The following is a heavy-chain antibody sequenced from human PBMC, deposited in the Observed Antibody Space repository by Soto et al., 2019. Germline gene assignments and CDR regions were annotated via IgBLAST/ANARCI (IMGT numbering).Heavy chain of an antibody. CDR2: IIPIFGTA. D-gene: IGHD4-17*01. J-gene: IGHJ5*02. V-gene: IGHV1-69*13. CDR1: GGTFSSYA. CDR3: ARRRAIDYRNWFDP. Sequence: RASVKVSCKASGGTFSSYAISWVRQAPGQGLEWMGGIIPIFGTANYAQKFQGRVTITADESTSTAYMELSSLRSEDTAVYYCARRRAIDYRNWFDPWGKGTLVTVSS.